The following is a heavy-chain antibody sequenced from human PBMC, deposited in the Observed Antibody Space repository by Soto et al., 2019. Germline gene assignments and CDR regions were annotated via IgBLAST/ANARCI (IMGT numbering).Heavy chain of an antibody. Sequence: GGSLRLSCAASGFTFSSYAMHWVRQAPGKGLEWVAVISYDGSNKYYADSVKGRFTISRDNSKNTLYLQMNSLRAEDTAVYYCARVRYYYDSSATIFDYWGQGTLVTVSS. CDR2: ISYDGSNK. V-gene: IGHV3-30-3*01. D-gene: IGHD3-22*01. CDR3: ARVRYYYDSSATIFDY. J-gene: IGHJ4*02. CDR1: GFTFSSYA.